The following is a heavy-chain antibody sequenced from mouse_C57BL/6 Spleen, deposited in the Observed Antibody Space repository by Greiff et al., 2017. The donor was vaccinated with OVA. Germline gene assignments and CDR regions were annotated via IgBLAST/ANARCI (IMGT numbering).Heavy chain of an antibody. Sequence: EVQVVESGPGLVKPSQSLSLTCSVTGYSITSGYYWNWIRQFPGNKLEWMGYISYDGSNNYNPSLKNRISITRDTSKNQFFLKLNSVTTEDTATYYCARDRRKNYKSAMDYWGQGTSVTVSS. CDR1: GYSITSGYY. CDR3: ARDRRKNYKSAMDY. D-gene: IGHD2-12*01. CDR2: ISYDGSN. V-gene: IGHV3-6*01. J-gene: IGHJ4*01.